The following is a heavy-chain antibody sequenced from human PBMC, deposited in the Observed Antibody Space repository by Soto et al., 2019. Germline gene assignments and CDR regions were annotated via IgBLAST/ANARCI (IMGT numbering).Heavy chain of an antibody. J-gene: IGHJ4*02. CDR3: AREDSSSWYFDY. CDR1: GGSISSYY. CDR2: IYYSGST. V-gene: IGHV4-59*01. D-gene: IGHD6-13*01. Sequence: TSETLSLTCTVSGGSISSYYWSWIRQPPGKGLEWIGYIYYSGSTNYNPSLKSRVTISVDTSKNQFSLKLSSVTAADTAVYYCAREDSSSWYFDYWGQGTLVTVSS.